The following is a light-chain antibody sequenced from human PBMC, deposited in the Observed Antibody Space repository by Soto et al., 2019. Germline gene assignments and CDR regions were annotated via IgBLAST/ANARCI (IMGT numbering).Light chain of an antibody. CDR2: GAS. J-gene: IGKJ4*01. Sequence: EIVMTQSPATLSVSPGERATLSCRASQSVRTNLAWYQQKPGHAPRLLIHGASTRPTGVPARFSGSGSGTEFTLTISSLQSEDFAVYSCQQYDNWPPLTFGGGTKVEIK. CDR1: QSVRTN. V-gene: IGKV3-15*01. CDR3: QQYDNWPPLT.